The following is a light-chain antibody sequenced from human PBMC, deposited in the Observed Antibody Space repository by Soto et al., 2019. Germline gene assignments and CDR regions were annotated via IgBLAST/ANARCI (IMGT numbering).Light chain of an antibody. CDR1: QSVSSN. CDR3: QQYNTWPPIT. V-gene: IGKV3-15*01. CDR2: GAS. Sequence: EIVMTQSPATLSVSPGERATLSCRASQSVSSNLAWYQLKPGQAPRLLIYGASTRATGIPARFSGSGSGTEFTLTISSLQSEDFAVYYCQQYNTWPPITFGQGTRLEIK. J-gene: IGKJ5*01.